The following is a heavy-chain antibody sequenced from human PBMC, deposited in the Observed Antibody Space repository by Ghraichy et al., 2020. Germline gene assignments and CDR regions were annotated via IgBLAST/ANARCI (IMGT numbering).Heavy chain of an antibody. CDR2: ITSSGRTI. Sequence: GGSLRLSCVGSGFTISSYSLNWVRQSPGKGLEWVSYITSSGRTIFYADSVKGRFTISRDNAQNSLYLQMNSLRDEDTAVYYCARGSTVVRFYYYDGMDVWGQGTTVTVSS. CDR3: ARGSTVVRFYYYDGMDV. J-gene: IGHJ6*02. V-gene: IGHV3-48*02. D-gene: IGHD4-23*01. CDR1: GFTISSYS.